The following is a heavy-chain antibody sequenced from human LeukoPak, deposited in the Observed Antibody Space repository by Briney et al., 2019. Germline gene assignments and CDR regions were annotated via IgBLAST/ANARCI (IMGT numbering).Heavy chain of an antibody. CDR2: IIPIFGTA. D-gene: IGHD5-12*01. J-gene: IGHJ4*02. CDR1: GGTFSSYA. CDR3: AREGIVATSYFDY. Sequence: SVKVSCKASGGTFSSYAISWVRQAPGQGLEWMGGIIPIFGTANYAQKSQGRVTITADESTSTAYMELSSLRSEDTAVYYCAREGIVATSYFDYWGQGTLVTVSS. V-gene: IGHV1-69*13.